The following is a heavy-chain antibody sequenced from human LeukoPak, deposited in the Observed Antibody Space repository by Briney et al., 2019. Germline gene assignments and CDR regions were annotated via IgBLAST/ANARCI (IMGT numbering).Heavy chain of an antibody. CDR1: GFTFSSYA. J-gene: IGHJ4*02. CDR3: ARDYYDSSGMTY. V-gene: IGHV3-30*01. CDR2: ISYDGSNK. D-gene: IGHD3-22*01. Sequence: GGSLRLPCAASGFTFSSYAMHWVRQAPGKGLEWVAVISYDGSNKYYADSVKGRFTISRDNSKNTLYLQMNSLRAEDTAVYYCARDYYDSSGMTYWGQGTLVTVSS.